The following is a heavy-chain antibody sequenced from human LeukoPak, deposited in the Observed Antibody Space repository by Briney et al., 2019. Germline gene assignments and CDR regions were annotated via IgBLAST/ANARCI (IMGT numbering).Heavy chain of an antibody. CDR3: AELGITMIGGV. CDR1: GFTFSSYG. D-gene: IGHD3-10*02. CDR2: ISTSSSYI. Sequence: GGSLRPSCAASGFTFSSYGMSWVRQAPGKGLEWVSSISTSSSYIYSVDSVKGRFTISRDNAKNSLYLQMNSLRAEDTAVYYCAELGITMIGGVWGKGTTVTISS. V-gene: IGHV3-21*01. J-gene: IGHJ6*04.